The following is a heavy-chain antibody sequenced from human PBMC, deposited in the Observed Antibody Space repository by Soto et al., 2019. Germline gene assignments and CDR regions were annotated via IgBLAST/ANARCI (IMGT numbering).Heavy chain of an antibody. J-gene: IGHJ4*02. Sequence: PGGSLRLSCAASGFTVSSNYMSWVRQAPGKGLEWVSVIYSGGSTYYADSVKGRFTISRDNSKNTLYLQMNSLRAEDTAVYYCARETIFGVVSHLDYWGQGXLVTVYS. D-gene: IGHD3-3*01. CDR2: IYSGGST. V-gene: IGHV3-53*01. CDR3: ARETIFGVVSHLDY. CDR1: GFTVSSNY.